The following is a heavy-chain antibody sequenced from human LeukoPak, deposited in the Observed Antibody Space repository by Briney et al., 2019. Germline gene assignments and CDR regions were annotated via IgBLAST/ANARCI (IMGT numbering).Heavy chain of an antibody. V-gene: IGHV1-2*02. CDR1: GYTFTGYY. J-gene: IGHJ6*03. Sequence: ASVKVSCKASGYTFTGYYMHWVRQAPGQGLEWMGWINPNSGGTNYAQNFQGRVTMTRDTSISTAYMELSRLRSDDTAVYYCARLLQGWELNYYYSYMDVWGKGTTVTISS. CDR3: ARLLQGWELNYYYSYMDV. D-gene: IGHD4-23*01. CDR2: INPNSGGT.